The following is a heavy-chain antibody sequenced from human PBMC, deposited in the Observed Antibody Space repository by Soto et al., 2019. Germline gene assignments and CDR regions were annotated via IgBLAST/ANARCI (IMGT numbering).Heavy chain of an antibody. CDR2: INHSGST. CDR3: ARDFDTMIQVVITYYFDY. J-gene: IGHJ4*02. CDR1: GGSFSGYY. V-gene: IGHV4-34*01. D-gene: IGHD3-22*01. Sequence: SETLSLTCAVYGGSFSGYYWSWIRQPPGKGLEWIGEINHSGSTNYNPSLKSRVTISVDTSKNQFSLKLSSVTAADTAVYYCARDFDTMIQVVITYYFDYWGQGTPVTLSS.